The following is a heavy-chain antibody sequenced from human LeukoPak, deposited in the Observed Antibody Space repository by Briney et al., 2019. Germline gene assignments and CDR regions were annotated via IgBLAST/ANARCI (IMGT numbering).Heavy chain of an antibody. Sequence: RGSLRLSCAASGFTFSSYAMSWVRQAPGKGLEWVSAISGSGGSTYYADSVKGRFTISRDNSKNTLYLQMNSLRAEDTAVYYCAKVPSRDGYNGPDYWGQGTLVTVSS. CDR2: ISGSGGST. CDR3: AKVPSRDGYNGPDY. D-gene: IGHD5-24*01. CDR1: GFTFSSYA. V-gene: IGHV3-23*01. J-gene: IGHJ4*02.